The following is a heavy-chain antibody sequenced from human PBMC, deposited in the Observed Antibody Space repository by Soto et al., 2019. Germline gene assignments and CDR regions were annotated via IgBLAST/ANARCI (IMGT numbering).Heavy chain of an antibody. D-gene: IGHD1-20*01. Sequence: GSLRLSCAASEFTFDKYYMTWVRQAPGKGPEWVANIKPDGSEQYYVDSVKGRFTISRDNANNSLYLQMNSLRAEDTAVYFCARGNWNYYYGFDVWGQGXTVTVYS. CDR2: IKPDGSEQ. CDR1: EFTFDKYY. J-gene: IGHJ6*02. CDR3: ARGNWNYYYGFDV. V-gene: IGHV3-7*01.